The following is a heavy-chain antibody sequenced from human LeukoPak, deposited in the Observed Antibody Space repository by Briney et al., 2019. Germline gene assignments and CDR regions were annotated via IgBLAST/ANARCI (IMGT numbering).Heavy chain of an antibody. CDR3: ARGVEWSVYYFDY. D-gene: IGHD3-3*01. CDR1: GYTFTGYY. CDR2: INPNSGGT. J-gene: IGHJ4*02. V-gene: IGHV1-2*06. Sequence: ASVRVSCKASGYTFTGYYMHWVRQAPGQGLEWMGRINPNSGGTNYAQKFQGRVTMTRDTSISTAYMELSKLRSDDTAVYYCARGVEWSVYYFDYWGRGTLVTVSS.